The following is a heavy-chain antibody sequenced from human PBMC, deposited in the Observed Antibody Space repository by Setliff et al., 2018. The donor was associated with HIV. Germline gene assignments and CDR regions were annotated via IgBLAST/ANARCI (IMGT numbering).Heavy chain of an antibody. Sequence: ASVKVSCKASGYPFTTYDIDWVRQATGQGLERMGCMNPKTGNTVYEQNFQGRFTMTRDTAIDTAYMELSSLRSEDTAVYYCARKVGVTTYYYSLGSIKGALDVWGQGTKVTVSS. D-gene: IGHD3-10*01. CDR2: MNPKTGNT. J-gene: IGHJ6*02. CDR3: ARKVGVTTYYYSLGSIKGALDV. CDR1: GYPFTTYD. V-gene: IGHV1-8*01.